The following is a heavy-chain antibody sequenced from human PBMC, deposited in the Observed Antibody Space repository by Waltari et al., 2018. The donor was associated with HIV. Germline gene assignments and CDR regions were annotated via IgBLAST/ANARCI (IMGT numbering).Heavy chain of an antibody. Sequence: QVQLQESGPGQMKPSETLSLTCTVSGGSISNYFWSWIRQPPGKGLEGLGYIYYSGSTNYNPSLKSRVTISVDTSKSQFSLKLSSVTAADTAVYYCARGRGGGGSSGNWFDPWGQGTLVTVSS. D-gene: IGHD2-15*01. CDR2: IYYSGST. CDR3: ARGRGGGGSSGNWFDP. V-gene: IGHV4-59*01. CDR1: GGSISNYF. J-gene: IGHJ5*02.